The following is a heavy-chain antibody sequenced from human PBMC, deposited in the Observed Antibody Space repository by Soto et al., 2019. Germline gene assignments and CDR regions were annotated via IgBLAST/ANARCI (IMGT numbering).Heavy chain of an antibody. CDR1: GFILSSSA. V-gene: IGHV1-58*01. D-gene: IGHD4-17*01. Sequence: QMQLVQSGPEVKKPGTSVKVSCKASGFILSSSAVQWMRQARGQRLEWIGWIVVGSGNTHYAQKFQEKVTITRDMSTSTAYMELISLRSEDTAMYYCAAGLRGALYDACDLWGQGTMVTVS. J-gene: IGHJ3*01. CDR2: IVVGSGNT. CDR3: AAGLRGALYDACDL.